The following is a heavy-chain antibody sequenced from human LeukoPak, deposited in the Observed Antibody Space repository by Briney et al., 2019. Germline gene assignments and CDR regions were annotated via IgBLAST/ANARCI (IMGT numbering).Heavy chain of an antibody. CDR1: GYSISSGFY. CDR2: IYHGGST. J-gene: IGHJ3*02. V-gene: IGHV4-38-2*01. Sequence: PSETLSLTCAVSGYSISSGFYWGWIRQPPGQGLEWIGSIYHGGSTFYSPSLKSRVTLSVDMSKNQFSLKLYSVTAADTAVYYCARHMSGSYYDALDIWGQGTMVTVSS. D-gene: IGHD1-26*01. CDR3: ARHMSGSYYDALDI.